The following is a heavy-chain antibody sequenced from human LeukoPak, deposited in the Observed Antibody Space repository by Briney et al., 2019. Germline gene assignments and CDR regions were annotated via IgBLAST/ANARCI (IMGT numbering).Heavy chain of an antibody. CDR2: IWYDGSNK. D-gene: IGHD6-13*01. V-gene: IGHV3-33*06. Sequence: CLTLSCAAAGFTCSSDGMRWVRQAPGKGLEWVAVIWYDGSNKYYADSVKGRFTISRDNSKNTLYLQMNSLRAEDTAVYYCAKGAAAGTGYFDYWGQGTRVTVSS. CDR1: GFTCSSDG. CDR3: AKGAAAGTGYFDY. J-gene: IGHJ4*02.